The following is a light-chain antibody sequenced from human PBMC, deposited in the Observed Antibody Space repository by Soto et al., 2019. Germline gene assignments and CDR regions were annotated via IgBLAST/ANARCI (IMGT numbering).Light chain of an antibody. CDR1: QTVRVSQSVGGSY. V-gene: IGKV3-20*01. CDR3: RQYCTSDWT. CDR2: GAS. Sequence: EIVLSQSPGTLSLSPGERATLSCRASQTVRVSQSVGGSYLAWYQQKPGQAPRLLIYGASRRATGIPDRFSGSGSGEHFTLTISGLEPEDFAVYYCRQYCTSDWTFGRGIKVEVK. J-gene: IGKJ1*01.